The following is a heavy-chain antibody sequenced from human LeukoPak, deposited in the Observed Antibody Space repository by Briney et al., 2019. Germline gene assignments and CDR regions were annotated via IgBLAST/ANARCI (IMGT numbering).Heavy chain of an antibody. D-gene: IGHD2-15*01. CDR2: IYYSGST. J-gene: IGHJ4*02. CDR3: ARSSSVFIFDY. V-gene: IGHV4-59*01. Sequence: SETQSLTCTVSGGSISSYYWSWIRQPPGKGLEWIGYIYYSGSTNYNPSLKSRVTISVDTSKNQFSLKLSSVTAADTAVYYCARSSSVFIFDYWGQGTLVTVSS. CDR1: GGSISSYY.